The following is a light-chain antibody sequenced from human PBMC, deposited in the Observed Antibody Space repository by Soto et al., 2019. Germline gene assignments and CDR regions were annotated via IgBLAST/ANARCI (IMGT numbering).Light chain of an antibody. Sequence: QSALTQPASVSGSPGQSITIACTGTSSDVGGYDHVSWFQQNPRKAPKLIIFEVSNRPSGVSYRFSGSKSGNTASLAISGLEAVDEATYYCSSYSSSSTLVFGTGTKATVL. J-gene: IGLJ1*01. CDR2: EVS. V-gene: IGLV2-14*01. CDR3: SSYSSSSTLV. CDR1: SSDVGGYDH.